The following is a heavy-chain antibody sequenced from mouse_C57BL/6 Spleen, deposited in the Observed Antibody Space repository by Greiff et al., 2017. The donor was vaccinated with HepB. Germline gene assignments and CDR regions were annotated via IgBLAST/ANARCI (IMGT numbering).Heavy chain of an antibody. CDR1: GFTFSDYG. CDR2: ISSGSSTI. D-gene: IGHD1-1*01. J-gene: IGHJ3*01. V-gene: IGHV5-17*01. CDR3: ARRYYGSSYWFAY. Sequence: EVKLVESGGGLVKPGGSLKLSCAASGFTFSDYGMHWVRQAPEKGLEWVAYISSGSSTIYYADTVKGRFTISRDNAKNTLFLQRTSLRSEDTAMYYCARRYYGSSYWFAYWGQGTLVTVSA.